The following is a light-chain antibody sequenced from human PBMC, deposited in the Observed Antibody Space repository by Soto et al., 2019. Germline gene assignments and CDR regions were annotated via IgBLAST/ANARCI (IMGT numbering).Light chain of an antibody. J-gene: IGKJ1*01. CDR1: QTIRSNY. CDR3: QQYGSSPWT. V-gene: IGKV3-20*01. Sequence: ETVLTQAPGTLSLSPGERATLSGRASQTIRSNYLAWYRQTPGQAPRLLIYGASNRATGIADRFSGSGSGTDFPLIISRLEPEDFALYYCQQYGSSPWTFGQGTKVEIK. CDR2: GAS.